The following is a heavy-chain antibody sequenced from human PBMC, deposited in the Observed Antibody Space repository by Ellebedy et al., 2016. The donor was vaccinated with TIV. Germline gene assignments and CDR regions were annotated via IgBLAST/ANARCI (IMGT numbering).Heavy chain of an antibody. J-gene: IGHJ4*02. D-gene: IGHD6-6*01. V-gene: IGHV1-8*01. CDR2: MNPNSGNT. CDR3: ASGSDSSHYFDY. CDR1: GYTFTSYD. Sequence: AASVKVSCKASGYTFTSYDINWVRQATGQGLEWMGWMNPNSGNTGYAQKFQGRVTMTRNTSISTAYMELSSLRSEDTAVYYCASGSDSSHYFDYWGQGTLVTVSS.